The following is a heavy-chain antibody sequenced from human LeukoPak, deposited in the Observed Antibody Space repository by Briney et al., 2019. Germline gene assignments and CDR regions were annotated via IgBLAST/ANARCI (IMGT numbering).Heavy chain of an antibody. J-gene: IGHJ6*02. CDR3: ARGGYSYRYGMDV. V-gene: IGHV4-34*01. CDR2: INHSGST. Sequence: PSETLSLTCAVYGGSFSGYYWSWIRQPPGKGLEWIGEINHSGSTNYNPSLKSRVTISVDTSKKQFSLKLSSVTAADTAVYYCARGGYSYRYGMDVWGQGTTVTVSS. D-gene: IGHD5-18*01. CDR1: GGSFSGYY.